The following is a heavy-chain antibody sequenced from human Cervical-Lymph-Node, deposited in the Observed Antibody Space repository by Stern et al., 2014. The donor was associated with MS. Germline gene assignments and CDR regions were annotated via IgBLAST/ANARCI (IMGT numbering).Heavy chain of an antibody. CDR2: ISTVPITK. V-gene: IGHV3-48*01. CDR1: GFTFSSYP. Sequence: EVQLGESGGGLVQPGGSLRLACAASGFTFSSYPMNWVRQAPGKGPEWMSLISTVPITKSYEDSVKGRFTISRDNAKNSLFLQMNSLRADDTAVYYCARGLPNTGYDPWGQGTLVTVSS. CDR3: ARGLPNTGYDP. J-gene: IGHJ5*02. D-gene: IGHD6-25*01.